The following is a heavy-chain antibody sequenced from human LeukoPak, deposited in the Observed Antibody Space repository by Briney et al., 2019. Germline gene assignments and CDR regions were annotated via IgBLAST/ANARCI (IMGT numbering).Heavy chain of an antibody. J-gene: IGHJ4*02. CDR2: IYPNSGAT. V-gene: IGHV1-2*02. CDR1: GGTFSSYA. Sequence: ASVKVSCKASGGTFSSYAISWVRQAPGQGLEWMGYIYPNSGATKYAQKFQGRVTMTRDTSISTAYMELSGLRSDDTAVYYCGTLLSNGPFDYWGQGSLVTVSS. CDR3: GTLLSNGPFDY.